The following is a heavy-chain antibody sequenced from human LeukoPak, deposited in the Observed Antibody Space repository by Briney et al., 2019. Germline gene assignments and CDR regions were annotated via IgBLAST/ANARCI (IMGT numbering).Heavy chain of an antibody. CDR2: INSDGSST. Sequence: PGGSLRLSCAASGFTFSSYWMPWVRQAPGKGLVWVSRINSDGSSTSYADSVKGRFTISRDNAKNTLYLQMNRLRAEETAVYYCAREGVWGQQLVDYYYGMDVWGQGTTVTVS. CDR3: AREGVWGQQLVDYYYGMDV. J-gene: IGHJ6*02. D-gene: IGHD6-13*01. CDR1: GFTFSSYW. V-gene: IGHV3-74*01.